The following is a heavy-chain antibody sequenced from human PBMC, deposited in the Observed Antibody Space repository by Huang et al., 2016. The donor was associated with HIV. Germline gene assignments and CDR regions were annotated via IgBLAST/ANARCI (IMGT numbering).Heavy chain of an antibody. CDR3: ARVAMITFGGAIAEEPMDV. D-gene: IGHD3-16*02. CDR1: GYTFTNYP. J-gene: IGHJ6*03. CDR2: TNIKPGKP. Sequence: QVQLVQSGSQLKKPGASVKVSCKASGYTFTNYPMTWVRQAPGQGLEGMGWTNIKPGKPNNAQGSIERFSFSLDTAFRTAYLRIRTLKAEDTAVYYCARVAMITFGGAIAEEPMDVWGKGTTVTVSS. V-gene: IGHV7-4-1*02.